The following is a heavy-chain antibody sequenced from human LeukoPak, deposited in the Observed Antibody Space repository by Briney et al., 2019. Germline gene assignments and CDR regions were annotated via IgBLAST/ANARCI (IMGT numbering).Heavy chain of an antibody. D-gene: IGHD3-22*01. Sequence: PSETLSLTCTVSGGSISSYYWSWIRQPAGKGLEWIGRICTSGSTNYNPSLKSRVTISADTSKNQLSMKLSSVTAADTAIYYCARDRGGSYFDSSGSVTNIWGQGTMVTVSS. V-gene: IGHV4-4*07. CDR1: GGSISSYY. CDR3: ARDRGGSYFDSSGSVTNI. J-gene: IGHJ3*02. CDR2: ICTSGST.